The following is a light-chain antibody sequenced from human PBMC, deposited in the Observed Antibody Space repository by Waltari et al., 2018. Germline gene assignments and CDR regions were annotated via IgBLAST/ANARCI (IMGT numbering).Light chain of an antibody. CDR1: DIGRKS. CDR2: DDS. V-gene: IGLV3-21*03. Sequence: SYVLTQPPSVSVVPGKTAMISGGGNDIGRKSVHWLQQKPGQAPVLVVYDDSDRPSGIPERFSGSNSGSTATLTIRSVEVGDEADYYCQVWDSSSDHVVFGGGTKLTVL. CDR3: QVWDSSSDHVV. J-gene: IGLJ2*01.